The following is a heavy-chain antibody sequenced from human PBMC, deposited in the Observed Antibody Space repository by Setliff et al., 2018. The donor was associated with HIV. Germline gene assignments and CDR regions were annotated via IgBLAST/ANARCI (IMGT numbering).Heavy chain of an antibody. J-gene: IGHJ3*02. CDR3: AKEGYYDSSGYYQEADAFDI. Sequence: GGSLRLSCAASGFTFSSYRMNWVRQAPGKGLEWVSSIIRDSSYIFYTDSVKGRFTISRDNSKNTLYLQMNSLRAEDTAVYYCAKEGYYDSSGYYQEADAFDIWGQGTMVTVSS. CDR2: IIRDSSYI. V-gene: IGHV3-21*04. D-gene: IGHD3-22*01. CDR1: GFTFSSYR.